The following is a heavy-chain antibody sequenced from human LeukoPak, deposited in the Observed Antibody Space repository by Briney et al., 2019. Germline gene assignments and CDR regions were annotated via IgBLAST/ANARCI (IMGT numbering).Heavy chain of an antibody. D-gene: IGHD3-10*01. CDR3: AKGVYGSGTDRDAFDI. J-gene: IGHJ3*02. CDR2: ISWNSGII. CDR1: GFTFDDYA. V-gene: IGHV3-9*01. Sequence: PGGSLRLSCAASGFTFDDYAMHWVRQAPGKGLEWVSGISWNSGIIVYGDSVKGRFTISRDNAKNSLYLQMNSLRSEDTALYYCAKGVYGSGTDRDAFDIWGQGTMVTVSS.